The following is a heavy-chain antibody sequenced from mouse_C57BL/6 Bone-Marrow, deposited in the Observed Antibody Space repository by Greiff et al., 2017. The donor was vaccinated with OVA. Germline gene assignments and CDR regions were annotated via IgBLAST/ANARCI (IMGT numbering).Heavy chain of an antibody. CDR3: ARRQGGGWFAY. CDR2: IYPGDGDT. V-gene: IGHV1-82*01. CDR1: GYAFSSSW. J-gene: IGHJ3*01. D-gene: IGHD6-1*01. Sequence: QVQLQQSGPELVKPGASVKISCKASGYAFSSSWMNWVKQRPGKGLEWIGRIYPGDGDTNYNGKFKGKATLTADKSSSTAYLQLSCLTSEDSAVYFCARRQGGGWFAYWGQGTLVTVSA.